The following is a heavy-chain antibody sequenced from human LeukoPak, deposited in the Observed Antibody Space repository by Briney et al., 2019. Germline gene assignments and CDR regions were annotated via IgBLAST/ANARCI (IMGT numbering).Heavy chain of an antibody. CDR1: GGSISSGDYY. V-gene: IGHV4-30-4*08. CDR2: IYYSGST. J-gene: IGHJ3*02. CDR3: ARASETNWGSPGTFDI. D-gene: IGHD7-27*01. Sequence: PSETLSLTCTVSGGSISSGDYYWSWIRQPPGKGLEWIGYIYYSGSTYYNPSLKSRVTISVDTSKNQFSLKLSSVTAADTAVYYCARASETNWGSPGTFDIWGQGTMVTVSS.